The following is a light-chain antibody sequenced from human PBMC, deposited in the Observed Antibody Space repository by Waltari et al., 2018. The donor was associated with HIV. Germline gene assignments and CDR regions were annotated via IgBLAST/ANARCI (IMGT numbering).Light chain of an antibody. V-gene: IGLV3-1*01. CDR3: QAWDSSPPVL. CDR2: EDN. Sequence: SYDLTQPPSLSVSPGHAAIITCSGDHLGSKSVCWCMQKPGQSPFLVIYEDNKRPSGIPERFSGSNSGHTATLTISGTQPTDEADYYCQAWDSSPPVLFGGGTKLTV. CDR1: HLGSKS. J-gene: IGLJ2*01.